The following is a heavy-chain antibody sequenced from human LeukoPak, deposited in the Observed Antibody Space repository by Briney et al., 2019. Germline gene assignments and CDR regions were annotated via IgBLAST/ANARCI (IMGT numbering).Heavy chain of an antibody. CDR1: GYTFTSYD. V-gene: IGHV1-8*03. J-gene: IGHJ6*03. CDR2: MNPNSGNT. D-gene: IGHD6-13*01. Sequence: ASVKVSCKASGYTFTSYDINWVRQATGQGLEWMGWMNPNSGNTGYAQKFQGRVTITRNTSISTAYMELSSLRSEDTAVYYCARGPQQLVPYYYYYMDVWGKGTTVTVSS. CDR3: ARGPQQLVPYYYYYMDV.